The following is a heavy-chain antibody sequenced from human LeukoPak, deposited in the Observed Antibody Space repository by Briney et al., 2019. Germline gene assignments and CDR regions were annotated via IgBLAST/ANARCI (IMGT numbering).Heavy chain of an antibody. J-gene: IGHJ4*02. CDR2: ISGSGGST. CDR3: AKDQLWFGELTPFDY. Sequence: GGSLRLSCAASGFTFSSYAMSWVRQAPGKGLEWVSAISGSGGSTYYADSVKGRFTISRDNSKNTLYLQMNSLRAEDTAVYYCAKDQLWFGELTPFDYWGQGTLVTVSS. D-gene: IGHD3-10*01. V-gene: IGHV3-23*01. CDR1: GFTFSSYA.